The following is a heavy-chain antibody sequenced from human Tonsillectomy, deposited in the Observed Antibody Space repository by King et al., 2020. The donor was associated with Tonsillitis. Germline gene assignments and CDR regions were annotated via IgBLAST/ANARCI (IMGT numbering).Heavy chain of an antibody. CDR1: GGSTSSSPSY. CDR2: LYSMGNT. V-gene: IGHV4-39*01. Sequence: QLQESGPGVVKPSETLSLTCTVSGGSTSSSPSYWGWIRQPPWKGLEWIGGLYSMGNTTYNPSLKSRVTISADTSTNQCSLKLNSVTAADTALYFCARHIYGDFDYWGQGTLVTVSS. D-gene: IGHD4-17*01. J-gene: IGHJ4*02. CDR3: ARHIYGDFDY.